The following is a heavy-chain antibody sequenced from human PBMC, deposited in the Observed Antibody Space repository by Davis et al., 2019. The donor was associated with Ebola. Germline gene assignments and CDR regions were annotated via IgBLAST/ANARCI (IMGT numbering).Heavy chain of an antibody. CDR3: ARDYVY. J-gene: IGHJ1*01. D-gene: IGHD2-8*01. CDR2: IYHSGIT. V-gene: IGHV4-38-2*02. Sequence: MPSETLSLTCTVSGYSINRGFTWGWIRQPPGKGLEWIGSIYHSGITNYSPSLKSRVTISADTSKNQFSPRLKSVTAADTAMFYCARDYVYWGQGILVTVSS. CDR1: GYSINRGFT.